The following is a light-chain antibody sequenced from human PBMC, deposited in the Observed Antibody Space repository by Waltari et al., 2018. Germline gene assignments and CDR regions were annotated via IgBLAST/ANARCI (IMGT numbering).Light chain of an antibody. CDR1: QSISSW. Sequence: DIQMTQSPSTLSASVGDRVTITCRASQSISSWLAWYQQKPGKAPKLLIYKAFSLESGVPSRFSGSGSGTEFTLTISSLQPDDFATYYCQQYNSYSQTFGQGTKVEI. J-gene: IGKJ1*01. CDR2: KAF. V-gene: IGKV1-5*03. CDR3: QQYNSYSQT.